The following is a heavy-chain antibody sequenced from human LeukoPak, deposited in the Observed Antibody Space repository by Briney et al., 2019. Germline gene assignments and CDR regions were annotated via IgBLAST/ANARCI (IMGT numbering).Heavy chain of an antibody. V-gene: IGHV4-34*01. CDR3: ARHAPTTGGDAFDI. D-gene: IGHD2-8*02. CDR2: INHSGST. CDR1: GGSFSGYY. J-gene: IGHJ3*02. Sequence: PSETLSLTCAVYGGSFSGYYWSWIRQPPGKGLEWIGEINHSGSTNYNPSLKSRVTISVDTSKNQFSLKLSSVTAADTAVYYCARHAPTTGGDAFDIWGQGTMVTVSS.